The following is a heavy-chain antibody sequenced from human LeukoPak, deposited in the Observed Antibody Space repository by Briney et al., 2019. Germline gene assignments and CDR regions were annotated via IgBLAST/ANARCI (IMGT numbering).Heavy chain of an antibody. CDR2: ISAYSGDT. J-gene: IGHJ4*02. CDR1: GYTFTSYA. Sequence: GASVKVSCKASGYTFTSYAISWVRQAPGQGLEWLGWISAYSGDTNYAQNLQGRVIMTTDTSTSTAYIELRSLISDDTAMYYCARVGRDGYNFDYWGQGTLVTVSP. V-gene: IGHV1-18*01. CDR3: ARVGRDGYNFDY. D-gene: IGHD5-24*01.